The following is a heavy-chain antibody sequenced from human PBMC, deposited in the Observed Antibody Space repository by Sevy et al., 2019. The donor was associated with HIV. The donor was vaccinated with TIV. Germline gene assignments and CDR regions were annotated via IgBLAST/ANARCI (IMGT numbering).Heavy chain of an antibody. CDR3: AREGGSCYLCYYGMDV. J-gene: IGHJ6*02. CDR1: GYTFTSYY. D-gene: IGHD2-15*01. V-gene: IGHV1-46*01. CDR2: INPSGGST. Sequence: ASVTVSCKASGYTFTSYYMHWVRQAPGQGLAWMGIINPSGGSTSYAQKFQGRVTMTRDTSTSTVYMELSSLRSEDTAVYYCAREGGSCYLCYYGMDVWGQGTTVTVSS.